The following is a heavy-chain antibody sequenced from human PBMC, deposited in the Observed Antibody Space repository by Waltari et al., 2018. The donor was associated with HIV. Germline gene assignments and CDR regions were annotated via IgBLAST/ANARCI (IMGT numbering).Heavy chain of an antibody. V-gene: IGHV1-2*04. CDR1: GYTFTGYY. J-gene: IGHJ6*02. CDR3: ARDGPMVRGVIGHYYYGMDV. D-gene: IGHD3-10*01. CDR2: INPNSGGT. Sequence: QVQLVQSGAEVKKPGASVKVSCKASGYTFTGYYMHWVRQAPGQGLEWMGWINPNSGGTNYAQKFQGWVTMTRDTSISTAYMELSRLRSDDTAVYYCARDGPMVRGVIGHYYYGMDVWGQGTTVTVSS.